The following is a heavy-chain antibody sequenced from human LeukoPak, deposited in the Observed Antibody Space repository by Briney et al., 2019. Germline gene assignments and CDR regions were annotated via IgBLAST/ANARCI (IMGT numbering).Heavy chain of an antibody. J-gene: IGHJ6*02. CDR3: AGSDYIAPFMDV. V-gene: IGHV3-48*04. D-gene: IGHD3-10*01. CDR2: ISSSSSTI. Sequence: GGSLRLSCAASGFTFSSYSMNWVRQAPGKGLEWVSYISSSSSTIYYADSVKGRFTISRDNAKNSLYLQMNSLRAEDTAVYYCAGSDYIAPFMDVWGHGTTVTVSS. CDR1: GFTFSSYS.